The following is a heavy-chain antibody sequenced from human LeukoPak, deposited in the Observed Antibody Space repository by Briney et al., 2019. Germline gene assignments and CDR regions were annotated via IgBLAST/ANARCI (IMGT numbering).Heavy chain of an antibody. CDR1: GFTFSSYA. CDR3: AKDFYPHSGSSGYYFDY. V-gene: IGHV3-23*01. D-gene: IGHD3-22*01. J-gene: IGHJ4*02. Sequence: PGGSLRLSCAASGFTFSSYAMRWARQAPGKGREWVSAISGSGRSTYYADSVKGRFTISRDKSKNTLYLQMNSLRAEDTAVYYCAKDFYPHSGSSGYYFDYWGQGTLVTVSS. CDR2: ISGSGRST.